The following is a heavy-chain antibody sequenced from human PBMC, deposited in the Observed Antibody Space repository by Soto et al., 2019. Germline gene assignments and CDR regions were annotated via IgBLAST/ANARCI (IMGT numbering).Heavy chain of an antibody. V-gene: IGHV4-4*02. D-gene: IGHD6-13*01. CDR3: ARASTIAATTPFDY. Sequence: KPSETLSLTCAVSGGSISSSNWWSWVRQPPGKGLEWIGEIYHSGSTNYNPSLKSRVTISVDKSKNQFSLKLSSVTAADTAVYYCARASTIAATTPFDYWGQGTLVTVSS. J-gene: IGHJ4*02. CDR2: IYHSGST. CDR1: GGSISSSNW.